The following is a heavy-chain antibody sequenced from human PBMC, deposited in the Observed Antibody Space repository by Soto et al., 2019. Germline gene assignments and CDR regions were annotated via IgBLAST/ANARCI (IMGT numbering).Heavy chain of an antibody. J-gene: IGHJ6*02. D-gene: IGHD2-2*01. V-gene: IGHV3-49*03. CDR2: IRSKAYGGTT. CDR3: TRPLHCSSTSCYWYDYYYGMDV. CDR1: GFTFGDYA. Sequence: GGSLRLSCTASGFTFGDYAMSWFRQAPGKGLGWVGFIRSKAYGGTTEYAASVKGRFTISRDDSKSIAYLQMNSLNTEDTAVYYCTRPLHCSSTSCYWYDYYYGMDVWGQGTTVTVSS.